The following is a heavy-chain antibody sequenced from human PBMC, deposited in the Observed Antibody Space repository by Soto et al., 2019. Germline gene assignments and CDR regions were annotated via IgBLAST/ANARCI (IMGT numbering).Heavy chain of an antibody. Sequence: LRLSCAASGFTFSSYGMHWVRQAPGKGLEWVAVISYDGSNKYYADSVKGRFTISRDNSKNTLYLQMNSLRAEDTAVYYCAKGAYEGFGELLFSDAFDIWGQGTMVTVSS. CDR3: AKGAYEGFGELLFSDAFDI. V-gene: IGHV3-30*18. CDR2: ISYDGSNK. CDR1: GFTFSSYG. D-gene: IGHD3-10*01. J-gene: IGHJ3*02.